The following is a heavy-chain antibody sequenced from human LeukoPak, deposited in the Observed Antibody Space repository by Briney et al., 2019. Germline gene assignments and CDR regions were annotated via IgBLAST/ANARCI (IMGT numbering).Heavy chain of an antibody. CDR3: ARDERDYYGSGSYWDY. V-gene: IGHV4-38-2*02. CDR1: GYSISSGDY. CDR2: ISQSGST. Sequence: SETLSLTCTVSGYSISSGDYWGWIRQPPGKGLEWIGSISQSGSTYYNPSLKSRVTISVDTSKNQFSLKVRSVTAADTAVYYCARDERDYYGSGSYWDYWGQGTLVTVSS. D-gene: IGHD3-10*01. J-gene: IGHJ4*02.